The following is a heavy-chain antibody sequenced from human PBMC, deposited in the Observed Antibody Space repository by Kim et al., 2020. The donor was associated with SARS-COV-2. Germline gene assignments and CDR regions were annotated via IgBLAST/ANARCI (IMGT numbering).Heavy chain of an antibody. D-gene: IGHD1-26*01. CDR3: VRSRFRSGDL. Sequence: GGSLRLSCSGSGIIVNSNYMTWVRQAPGKGLEWVATSYSGSGGRIYYADSVKGRFIVSRDSPENTVSLQMNNLRVDDTAVYYCVRSRFRSGDLWGQGTLVTVSA. CDR1: GIIVNSNY. CDR2: SYSGSGGRI. J-gene: IGHJ4*02. V-gene: IGHV3-66*01.